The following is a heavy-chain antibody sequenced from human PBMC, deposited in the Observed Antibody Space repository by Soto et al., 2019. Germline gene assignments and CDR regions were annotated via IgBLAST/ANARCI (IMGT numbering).Heavy chain of an antibody. CDR1: GFTFSGYA. D-gene: IGHD5-18*01. CDR3: ARAGSSCGLWLGTDY. J-gene: IGHJ4*02. Sequence: QVQLVESGGGVVQPGRSLRLSCAASGFTFSGYAMHCVRQAPGKGLGWVAVISDDGTNKHYADSVRGRFTISRDNSRNTINLQIDSLRPEARAVYFCARAGSSCGLWLGTDYCGQGTHVTVSS. V-gene: IGHV3-30-3*01. CDR2: ISDDGTNK.